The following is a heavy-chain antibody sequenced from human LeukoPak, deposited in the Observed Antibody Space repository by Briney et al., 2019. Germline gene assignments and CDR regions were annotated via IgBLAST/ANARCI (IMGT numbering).Heavy chain of an antibody. J-gene: IGHJ4*02. CDR2: IYYRWST. D-gene: IGHD3-22*01. Sequence: SETLSLTCTVSGGSISSSSYYWGWIRQPPGKGLEWIGSIYYRWSTYYNPSLKSRVTISVDTSKNQSSLKLSSVTAADTAVYYCARHLFSGYYDSSGYSDYWGQGTLVTVSS. V-gene: IGHV4-39*01. CDR3: ARHLFSGYYDSSGYSDY. CDR1: GGSISSSSYY.